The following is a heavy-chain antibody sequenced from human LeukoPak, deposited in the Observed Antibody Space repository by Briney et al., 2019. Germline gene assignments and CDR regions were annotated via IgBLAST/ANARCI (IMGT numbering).Heavy chain of an antibody. Sequence: GGSLRLSCAASGFTVSSNYMSWVRQAPGKGLEWVSVIYSGGSTYYADSVKGRFIISRDNAKNSLYLQMNSLRAEDTAVYYCARDNYYYDSSGYYHFDYWGQGTLVTVSS. J-gene: IGHJ4*02. CDR3: ARDNYYYDSSGYYHFDY. CDR1: GFTVSSNY. V-gene: IGHV3-66*01. D-gene: IGHD3-22*01. CDR2: IYSGGST.